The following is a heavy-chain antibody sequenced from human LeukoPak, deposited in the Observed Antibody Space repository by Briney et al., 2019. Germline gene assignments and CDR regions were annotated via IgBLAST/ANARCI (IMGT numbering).Heavy chain of an antibody. Sequence: PGGSLRLSCAASGFIFSDYSMSWVRQAPGKGLEWVSSLGTRGDNKYYAASVKGRFSISRDNSKDTVHLQMNYLRAEDTAIYYCVKDRPCTFCMPMDVWGQGTTVTV. CDR1: GFIFSDYS. CDR2: LGTRGDNK. CDR3: VKDRPCTFCMPMDV. D-gene: IGHD2/OR15-2a*01. V-gene: IGHV3-23*01. J-gene: IGHJ6*02.